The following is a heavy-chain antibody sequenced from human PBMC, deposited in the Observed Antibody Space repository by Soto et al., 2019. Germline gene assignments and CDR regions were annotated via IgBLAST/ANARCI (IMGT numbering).Heavy chain of an antibody. CDR2: IIPIFGTA. Sequence: QVQLVQSGAEVKKPGSSVKVSCKASGGTFSSYAISWVRQAPGQGLEWMGGIIPIFGTANYAQKFQGRVTITADESTSTAYRELRRLRSEDTAVYYCARESQSRGYRGYDRGGFDYWGQGSLVTVSS. CDR3: ARESQSRGYRGYDRGGFDY. D-gene: IGHD5-12*01. V-gene: IGHV1-69*12. CDR1: GGTFSSYA. J-gene: IGHJ4*02.